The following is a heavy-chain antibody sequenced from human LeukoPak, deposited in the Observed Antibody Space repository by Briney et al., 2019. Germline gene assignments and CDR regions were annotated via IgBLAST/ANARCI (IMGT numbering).Heavy chain of an antibody. CDR1: GFPFSDFS. CDR3: ARAGYYDILTGLDY. J-gene: IGHJ4*02. CDR2: TNSDGTTT. Sequence: GGSLRLSCATSGFPFSDFSMTWVRQAPGKDLEWISTTNSDGTTTYYAESVKGRFTISRDNSKNTLYLQMSSLRVDDTAMYYCARAGYYDILTGLDYWGRGTLVTVSS. D-gene: IGHD3-9*01. V-gene: IGHV3-23*01.